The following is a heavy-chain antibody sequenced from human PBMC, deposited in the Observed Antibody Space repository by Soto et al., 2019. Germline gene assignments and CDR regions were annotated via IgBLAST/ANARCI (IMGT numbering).Heavy chain of an antibody. CDR3: ARVTTLAFDY. V-gene: IGHV3-66*01. Sequence: ETLSLTCTVAGGSISSGPYSWGWVRQAPGKGLEWVSVIYSDGRTYHADSVKGRFTISRDNFENTLYLQMNSLRAEDTAVYYCARVTTLAFDYSGQGTLVTVSS. CDR2: IYSDGRT. CDR1: GGSISSGPYS. J-gene: IGHJ4*02. D-gene: IGHD3-22*01.